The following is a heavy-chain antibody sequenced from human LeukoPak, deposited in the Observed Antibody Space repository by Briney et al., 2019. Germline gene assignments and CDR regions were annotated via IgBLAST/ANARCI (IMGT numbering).Heavy chain of an antibody. Sequence: SETLSLTCAVYGGSFSGYYWSWIRQPPGKGLEWIGEINHSGSTNYNPSLKSRVTISVDTSKNQFSLKLSSVTAADTAVYYCARGRLTNNWFDPWGQGTLVTVSS. D-gene: IGHD1/OR15-1a*01. J-gene: IGHJ5*02. CDR3: ARGRLTNNWFDP. CDR1: GGSFSGYY. V-gene: IGHV4-34*01. CDR2: INHSGST.